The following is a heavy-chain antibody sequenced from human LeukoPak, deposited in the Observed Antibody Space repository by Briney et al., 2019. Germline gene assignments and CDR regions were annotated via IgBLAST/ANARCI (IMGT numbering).Heavy chain of an antibody. J-gene: IGHJ5*02. CDR2: IKQDGSEK. CDR1: GFTFSGHW. D-gene: IGHD4/OR15-4a*01. Sequence: GGSLRLSCEASGFTFSGHWMSWVRQAPGKGLEWVGNIKQDGSEKSYVDSVKGRFTISRDNAINLLYLQMNSLRVEDTAVYYCAREVRGLDPWGQGTLVTVSS. CDR3: AREVRGLDP. V-gene: IGHV3-7*03.